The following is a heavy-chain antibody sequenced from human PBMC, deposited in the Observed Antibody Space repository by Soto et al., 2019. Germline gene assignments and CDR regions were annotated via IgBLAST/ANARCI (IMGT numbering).Heavy chain of an antibody. J-gene: IGHJ6*02. CDR3: ARDANGGGVGGMAV. V-gene: IGHV3-33*01. D-gene: IGHD3-3*01. CDR1: GFTFSSYG. CDR2: IWYDGSNK. Sequence: QVQLVESGGGVVQPGRSLRLSCAASGFTFSSYGMHWVRQAPGKGLEWVAVIWYDGSNKYYADSVKGRFTISRDNSKNTLYLQMSSLRGGDTAVYYCARDANGGGVGGMAVWGQGTTVTVSS.